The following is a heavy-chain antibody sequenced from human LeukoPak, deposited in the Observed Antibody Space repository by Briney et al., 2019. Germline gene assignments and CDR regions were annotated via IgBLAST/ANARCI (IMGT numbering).Heavy chain of an antibody. V-gene: IGHV1-2*02. CDR1: GYTFTYYY. CDR3: ARHPNLDY. J-gene: IGHJ4*02. CDR2: INPNSGGT. Sequence: ASVKVSCTASGYTFTYYYIHWVRQAPGQGLEWMGWINPNSGGTSYAQKFQDRVTLTRDTSIRTAYMELSRLTSDDTAVYYCARHPNLDYWGQGTLVFVSS.